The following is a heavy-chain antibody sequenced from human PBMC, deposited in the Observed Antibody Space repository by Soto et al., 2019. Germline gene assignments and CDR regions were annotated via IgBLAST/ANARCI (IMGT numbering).Heavy chain of an antibody. Sequence: GGSLRLSCAASGFTFNNAWMTWVRQAPGKGLEWVGRIKSNTDGGTTAYAAPVKGRFAISRDDSKNTMYLQMSSLKTEDTAVYYFGGITMVRGAIPDWGQGTHVTVSS. CDR2: IKSNTDGGTT. CDR3: GGITMVRGAIPD. V-gene: IGHV3-15*01. CDR1: GFTFNNAW. J-gene: IGHJ4*02. D-gene: IGHD3-10*01.